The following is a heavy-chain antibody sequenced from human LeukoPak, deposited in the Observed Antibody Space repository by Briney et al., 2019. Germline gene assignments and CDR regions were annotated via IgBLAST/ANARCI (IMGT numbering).Heavy chain of an antibody. CDR2: IIPIFGTA. CDR3: ARALDDSSGFDAFDI. J-gene: IGHJ3*02. Sequence: SVKVSCKASGGTFSSYAISWVRQAPGQGLEWMGGIIPIFGTANYAQKFQGRVTITADKSTSTAYMELSSLRSEDTAVYYCARALDDSSGFDAFDIWGQGTMVTVSS. CDR1: GGTFSSYA. V-gene: IGHV1-69*06. D-gene: IGHD3-22*01.